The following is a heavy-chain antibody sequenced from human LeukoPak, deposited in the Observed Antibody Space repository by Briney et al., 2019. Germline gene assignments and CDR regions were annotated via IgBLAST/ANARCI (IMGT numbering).Heavy chain of an antibody. CDR3: ARTIRGY. CDR2: IKDDGSES. J-gene: IGHJ4*02. CDR1: GFTFSNYW. D-gene: IGHD4/OR15-4a*01. V-gene: IGHV3-7*01. Sequence: PGGSLRLSCAASGFTFSNYWMSWVRQAPGKGLEWVANIKDDGSESYYVDSVKGRFTISRDNAKNSLYLQMTSLRDEDTAVYYCARTIRGYCGQGTLVTVSS.